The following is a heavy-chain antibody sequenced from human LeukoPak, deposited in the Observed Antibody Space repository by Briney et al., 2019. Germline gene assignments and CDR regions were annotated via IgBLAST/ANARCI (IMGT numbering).Heavy chain of an antibody. V-gene: IGHV3-23*01. Sequence: PGGSLRLSCAASGFTFSSYAMSWVRQAPGKGLEWVSAISGSGGSTYYADSVKGRFTISRDNSKNTLYLQMNSLRAEDTAVYYCTTGVGTAMVNADYWGQGTLVTVSS. CDR2: ISGSGGST. J-gene: IGHJ4*02. D-gene: IGHD5-18*01. CDR3: TTGVGTAMVNADY. CDR1: GFTFSSYA.